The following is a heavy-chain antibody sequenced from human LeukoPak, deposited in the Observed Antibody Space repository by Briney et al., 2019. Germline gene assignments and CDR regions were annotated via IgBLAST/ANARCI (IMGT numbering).Heavy chain of an antibody. CDR2: IYSGSST. CDR1: GFTVISNY. Sequence: GGSLRLSCAASGFTVISNYMSWVRQAPGKGLEWVSVIYSGSSTYYADSVKGRFTISRDNSKNTLYLQMNSLRAEDTAVYYCARDRSGSYYLNWFDPWGQGTLVTVSS. J-gene: IGHJ5*02. V-gene: IGHV3-66*01. CDR3: ARDRSGSYYLNWFDP. D-gene: IGHD1-26*01.